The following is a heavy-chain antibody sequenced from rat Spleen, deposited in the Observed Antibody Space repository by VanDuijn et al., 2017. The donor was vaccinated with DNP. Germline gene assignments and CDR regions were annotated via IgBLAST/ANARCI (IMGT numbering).Heavy chain of an antibody. J-gene: IGHJ4*01. CDR1: GFSLTSYN. CDR3: TRDRDYGGYRYVMDA. D-gene: IGHD1-11*01. Sequence: QVQLKESGPGLVQPSQTLSLTCTVAGFSLTSYNVHWVRQPPGKDLEWMGVIWNTGGTQYNSALKSRLSISKDTSKSQVFLKMSSLQTEDTAIYYCTRDRDYGGYRYVMDAWGQGASVTVSS. CDR2: IWNTGGT. V-gene: IGHV2-41*01.